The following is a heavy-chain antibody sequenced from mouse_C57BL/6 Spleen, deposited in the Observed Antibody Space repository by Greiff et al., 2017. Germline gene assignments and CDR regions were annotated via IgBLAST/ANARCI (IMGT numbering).Heavy chain of an antibody. J-gene: IGHJ3*01. CDR1: GFNIKDYY. Sequence: VQLQQSGAELVRPGASVKLSCTASGFNIKDYYMHWVKQRPEQGLEWIGRIDPEDGDTEYAPKFQGKATMTADTSSNTAYLQLSSLTSEDTAVXYCTTEPHYYGSSYWFAYWGQGTLVTVSA. CDR2: IDPEDGDT. D-gene: IGHD1-1*01. CDR3: TTEPHYYGSSYWFAY. V-gene: IGHV14-1*01.